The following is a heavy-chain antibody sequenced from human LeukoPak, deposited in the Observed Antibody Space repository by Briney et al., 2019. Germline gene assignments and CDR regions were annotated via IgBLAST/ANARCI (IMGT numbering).Heavy chain of an antibody. CDR3: ARTSYGGTFDY. J-gene: IGHJ4*02. CDR2: IYTSGST. D-gene: IGHD5-18*01. V-gene: IGHV4-4*09. CDR1: GGSISSYY. Sequence: SETLSLTCTVSGGSISSYYWSWIRQPPGKGLEWIGYIYTSGSTNYNPSLTSRVTISVDTSKNQFSLKLSSVTAADTAVYYCARTSYGGTFDYWGQGTLVTVSS.